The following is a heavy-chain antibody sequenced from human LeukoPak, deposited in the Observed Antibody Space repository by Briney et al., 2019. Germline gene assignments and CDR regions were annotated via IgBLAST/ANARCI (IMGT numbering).Heavy chain of an antibody. J-gene: IGHJ4*02. V-gene: IGHV1-46*01. D-gene: IGHD2-8*02. Sequence: ASVKVPCKASGYTFTNYYMHWVRQAPGQGLEWMGLINPTGSSTNYAQKFRGRVTMTRDTSTTTVYMELSSLRSEDTAVYYCAREESGGYFDYWGQGTLVTVSS. CDR2: INPTGSST. CDR1: GYTFTNYY. CDR3: AREESGGYFDY.